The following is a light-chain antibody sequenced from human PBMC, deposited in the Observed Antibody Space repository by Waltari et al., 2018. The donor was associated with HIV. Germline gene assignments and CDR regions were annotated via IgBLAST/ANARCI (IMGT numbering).Light chain of an antibody. V-gene: IGLV1-40*01. CDR1: DSPTGTHD. Sequence: QSVLTQPPSVSGAPGKGVTPSCTGTDSPTGTHDVHWYQQPPGTAPQLLIHNNNNRPSGVPDRFSASKSGTSASLAITGLQPEDETDYYCQSYDSSLSASVFGGGTKLTVL. CDR3: QSYDSSLSASV. J-gene: IGLJ2*01. CDR2: NNN.